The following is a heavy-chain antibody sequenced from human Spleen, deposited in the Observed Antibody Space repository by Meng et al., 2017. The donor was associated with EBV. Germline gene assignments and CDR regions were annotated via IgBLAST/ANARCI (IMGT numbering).Heavy chain of an antibody. D-gene: IGHD6-13*01. Sequence: QLQLVQSGTEVKKPGASVKVSCTASGYTFTNYAINWVRQAPGQGLEWMGWIDTNTGHPTYAQGFTGQFVFSLDTSVNTALLQISSLKAADSAVYYCVSTISAAGYWGQGTLVTVSS. V-gene: IGHV7-4-1*02. CDR3: VSTISAAGY. CDR1: GYTFTNYA. J-gene: IGHJ4*02. CDR2: IDTNTGHP.